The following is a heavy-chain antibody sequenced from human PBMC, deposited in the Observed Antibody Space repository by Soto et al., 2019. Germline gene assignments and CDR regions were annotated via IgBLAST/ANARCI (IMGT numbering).Heavy chain of an antibody. Sequence: GGSLRLSCAASGFTFSDYTMSWVRQAPGQVLECISVILSDYNTFYSGSVRGRFTISRDNSKNTLYLQMNSLRAEDTAVYYCAKSGSLIAAAGTHGMDVWGQGTTVTVSS. CDR3: AKSGSLIAAAGTHGMDV. V-gene: IGHV3-23*03. D-gene: IGHD6-13*01. CDR2: ILSDYNT. CDR1: GFTFSDYT. J-gene: IGHJ6*02.